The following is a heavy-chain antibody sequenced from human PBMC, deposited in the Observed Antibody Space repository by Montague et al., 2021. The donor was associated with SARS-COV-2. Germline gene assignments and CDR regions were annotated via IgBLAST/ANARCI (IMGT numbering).Heavy chain of an antibody. CDR1: GGSITGFS. J-gene: IGHJ4*02. Sequence: SETLSLTCAVSGGSITGFSWSWVRQPSGKGLEWIGRVTTSGTTNXSPSLMSRVTMSVDTSKNQFSLNLNSVTAADTAICYCARTPTRPLSLDSWGQGTLVTVSS. CDR3: ARTPTRPLSLDS. V-gene: IGHV4-4*07. D-gene: IGHD6-6*01. CDR2: VTTSGTT.